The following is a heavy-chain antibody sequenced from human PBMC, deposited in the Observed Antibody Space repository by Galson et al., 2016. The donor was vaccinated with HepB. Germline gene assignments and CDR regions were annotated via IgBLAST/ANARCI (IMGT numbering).Heavy chain of an antibody. CDR1: GVLLNTLGAG. J-gene: IGHJ4*02. Sequence: ALVKPTQTLTLTCTFAGVLLNTLGAGVASIRHPPGKTPEWRAIIYLSDEIRHSPPLTSRLTVTTDTHKNQVILTMTNMDPVDTAAYYCMTMEGDWGQGIMLTVSS. CDR2: IYLSDEI. D-gene: IGHD1-1*01. V-gene: IGHV2-5*01. CDR3: MTMEGD.